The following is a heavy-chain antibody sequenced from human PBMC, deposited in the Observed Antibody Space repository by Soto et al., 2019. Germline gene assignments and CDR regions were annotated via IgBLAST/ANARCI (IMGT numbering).Heavy chain of an antibody. CDR3: ARTRIAARPEVDY. Sequence: SETLSLTCAVYGGSFSGYYWSWIRQPPGKGLEWIGEINHSGSTTYNPSLKSRVTISVDTSKNLFSLKLSSVTAADTAVYYCARTRIAARPEVDYWGQGTLVTVSS. CDR2: INHSGST. J-gene: IGHJ4*02. D-gene: IGHD6-6*01. CDR1: GGSFSGYY. V-gene: IGHV4-34*01.